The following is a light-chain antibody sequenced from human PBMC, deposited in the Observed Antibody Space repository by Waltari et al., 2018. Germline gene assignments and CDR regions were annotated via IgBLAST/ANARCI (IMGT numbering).Light chain of an antibody. V-gene: IGLV1-44*01. J-gene: IGLJ2*01. Sequence: QSVLTQPPSVSGAPGQRVTLSCSGSRSHIGKNNVNWYQQVPGTAPKLLIFSKNQRSSGVPDRFSATKAGTAASLAISVLQSEDEADYFCAAWDDSLNGLFGGGTKLTVL. CDR3: AAWDDSLNGL. CDR1: RSHIGKNN. CDR2: SKN.